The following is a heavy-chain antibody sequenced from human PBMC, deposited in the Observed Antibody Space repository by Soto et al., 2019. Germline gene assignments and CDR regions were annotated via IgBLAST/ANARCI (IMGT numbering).Heavy chain of an antibody. Sequence: EVQLVESGGGLVQPGGSLRLSCAASGFTFSSYSMNWVRQAPGKGLEWVSYISSSSSTIYYADSVKGRFTISRDNAKNSLYLQMNSLRAEDTAVYYCAAAPNYGDYPYYFDYWGQGTLVTVSS. J-gene: IGHJ4*02. D-gene: IGHD4-17*01. CDR2: ISSSSSTI. CDR1: GFTFSSYS. CDR3: AAAPNYGDYPYYFDY. V-gene: IGHV3-48*01.